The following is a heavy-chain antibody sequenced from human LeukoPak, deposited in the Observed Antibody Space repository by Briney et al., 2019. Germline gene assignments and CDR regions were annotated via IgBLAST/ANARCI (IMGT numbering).Heavy chain of an antibody. Sequence: SETLSLTCTVSGYSISSGYYWGWIRQPPGKGLEWIGSIYHSGSTYYNPSLKSRVTITADTSKNQFSLKLSSVTAADTAEYYCARGDYYDSNSVWFDPWGQGTLVTVSS. CDR1: GYSISSGYY. CDR2: IYHSGST. D-gene: IGHD3-22*01. CDR3: ARGDYYDSNSVWFDP. J-gene: IGHJ5*02. V-gene: IGHV4-38-2*02.